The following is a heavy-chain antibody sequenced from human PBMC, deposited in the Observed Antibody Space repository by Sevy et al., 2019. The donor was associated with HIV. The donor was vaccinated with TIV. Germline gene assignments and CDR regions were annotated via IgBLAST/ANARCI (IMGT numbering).Heavy chain of an antibody. Sequence: ASVNVSCRTSGYTFTDYDIHWWQQATGHGLEWMGGGNPNGGETGYAQKFQGRVTMTRGTSISTAYMEVSRLTADDTAVYFCARDLGGVTSGFDFWGQGTLVTVSS. D-gene: IGHD3-16*01. CDR3: ARDLGGVTSGFDF. CDR1: GYTFTDYD. V-gene: IGHV1-8*01. J-gene: IGHJ4*02. CDR2: GNPNGGET.